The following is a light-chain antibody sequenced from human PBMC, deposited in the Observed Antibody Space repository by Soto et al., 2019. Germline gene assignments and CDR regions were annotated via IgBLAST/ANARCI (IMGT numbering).Light chain of an antibody. V-gene: IGLV1-40*01. Sequence: QSVLTQPPSVSGAPGQRVTISCTGSSSNIGAGYDVHWYQQLPGTAPKLLIYGNINRPSGVPDRFSGSKSGTSASLAITGVQAEDEADYYCQSYDSSLIAYVFGTGTKSPS. J-gene: IGLJ1*01. CDR2: GNI. CDR1: SSNIGAGYD. CDR3: QSYDSSLIAYV.